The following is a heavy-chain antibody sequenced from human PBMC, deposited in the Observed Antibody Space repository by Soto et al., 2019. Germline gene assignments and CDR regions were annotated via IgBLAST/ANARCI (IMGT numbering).Heavy chain of an antibody. V-gene: IGHV1-69*12. D-gene: IGHD5-12*01. CDR2: IIPIFGTA. CDR3: AVGSVDIVPTGMKPFDP. J-gene: IGHJ5*02. CDR1: GGTFSNYA. Sequence: QVQLVQSGAEVKKPGCSVKVSCKASGGTFSNYAISWVRQAPGQGLEWMGGIIPIFGTANYAQKFQGRVTITADDSTSAAYMELSSRRSEATAIYYWAVGSVDIVPTGMKPFDPWGQGTLVTVSS.